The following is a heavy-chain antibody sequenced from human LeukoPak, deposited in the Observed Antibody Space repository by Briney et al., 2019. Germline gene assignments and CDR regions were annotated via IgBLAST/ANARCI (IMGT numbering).Heavy chain of an antibody. CDR1: GFTVSSSY. J-gene: IGHJ5*02. D-gene: IGHD5-24*01. CDR3: TRRPSTDGYNS. Sequence: PGGSLTLSCAASGFTVSSSYMSWVRQAPGKGLEWVSVICGSGDNTYYAAFVKGRITISRNNFKNTLHLQTNSLDADDPAFYYLTRRPSTDGYNSWGQGTLVTVSS. V-gene: IGHV3-23*01. CDR2: ICGSGDNT.